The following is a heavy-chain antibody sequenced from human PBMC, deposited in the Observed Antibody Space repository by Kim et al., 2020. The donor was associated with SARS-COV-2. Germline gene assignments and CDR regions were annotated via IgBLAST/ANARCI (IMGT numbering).Heavy chain of an antibody. CDR1: GGTFSNYA. V-gene: IGHV1-69*13. CDR2: IIPFFKRP. J-gene: IGHJ6*02. CDR3: AREVYCSGGSCHDNYYAMDV. Sequence: AVKVSCKASGGTFSNYAISWVRQAPGQGPEWMGGIIPFFKRPNYAQKFQGRLTIIADESTTTVYMELTSLTSQDTAVYYCAREVYCSGGSCHDNYYAMDVWGQGTTVTVSS. D-gene: IGHD2-15*01.